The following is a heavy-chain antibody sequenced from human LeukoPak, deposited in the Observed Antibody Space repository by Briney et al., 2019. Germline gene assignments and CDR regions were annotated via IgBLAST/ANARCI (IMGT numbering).Heavy chain of an antibody. Sequence: ASVKVSCKVSGYTLTELSMHWVRQAPGKGLEWMGGFDPEDGETIYAQKFQGRVTMTEDTSTDTAYMELSSLRSEDTAVYYCATAPPGRSGSYSFQYWGQGTLVTVSS. J-gene: IGHJ1*01. CDR2: FDPEDGET. CDR3: ATAPPGRSGSYSFQY. V-gene: IGHV1-24*01. D-gene: IGHD3-10*01. CDR1: GYTLTELS.